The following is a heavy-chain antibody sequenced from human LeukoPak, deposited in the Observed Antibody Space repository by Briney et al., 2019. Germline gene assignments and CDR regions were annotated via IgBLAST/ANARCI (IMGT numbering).Heavy chain of an antibody. J-gene: IGHJ3*02. CDR1: GFTFSSYW. CDR2: IKQDGSEK. CDR3: ARAIYVYVGGSYLDVFDI. Sequence: GGSLRLSCAASGFTFSSYWMSWVRQAPGKGLEWVANIKQDGSEKYYVDSVKGRFTISRDNAKNSLYLQMNSLRAEDTAVYYCARAIYVYVGGSYLDVFDIWGQGTMATVSS. D-gene: IGHD3-16*02. V-gene: IGHV3-7*01.